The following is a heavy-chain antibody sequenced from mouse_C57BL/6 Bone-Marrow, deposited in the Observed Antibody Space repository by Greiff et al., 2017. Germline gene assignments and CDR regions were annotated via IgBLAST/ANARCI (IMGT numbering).Heavy chain of an antibody. CDR2: ISNGGGST. D-gene: IGHD2-3*01. Sequence: EVKLVESGGGLVQPGGYLKLSCAASGFTFSDYYMYWVRQTPEKRLEWVAYISNGGGSTYYPDTVKGRFTISRDNAKNTLYLQMSRLKSEDTAMYYCARHYFLYDGYFGYWGQGTTLTVSS. CDR3: ARHYFLYDGYFGY. J-gene: IGHJ2*01. V-gene: IGHV5-12*01. CDR1: GFTFSDYY.